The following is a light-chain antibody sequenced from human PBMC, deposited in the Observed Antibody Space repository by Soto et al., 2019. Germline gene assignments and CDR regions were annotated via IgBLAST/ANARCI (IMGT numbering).Light chain of an antibody. J-gene: IGLJ1*01. Sequence: QTVVTQPPSASGTPGQRVTISCSGSNSNIGSNTVNWYQQLPGTAHKLLIYYDNLRPSGVPDRISGSKSGTSASLAISGLQSDDEADYYCAAWDDSRNGRVFGTGTKVTVL. V-gene: IGLV1-44*01. CDR1: NSNIGSNT. CDR2: YDN. CDR3: AAWDDSRNGRV.